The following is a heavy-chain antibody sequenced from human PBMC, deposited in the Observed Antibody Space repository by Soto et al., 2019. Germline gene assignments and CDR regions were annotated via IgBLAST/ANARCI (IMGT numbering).Heavy chain of an antibody. CDR2: FDPEDGET. D-gene: IGHD3-22*01. CDR1: GYSLTELA. V-gene: IGHV1-24*01. CDR3: ATSNFDRTSDL. J-gene: IGHJ3*01. Sequence: QVQLVQSGAEVKKPGASVKVSCKVSGYSLTELAIHWVRQPPGKGLEWMGGFDPEDGETVYAQKLQGRITVTEDTSTDTAFMELSNLRSEDTALYYCATSNFDRTSDLWGQGTVVTVSS.